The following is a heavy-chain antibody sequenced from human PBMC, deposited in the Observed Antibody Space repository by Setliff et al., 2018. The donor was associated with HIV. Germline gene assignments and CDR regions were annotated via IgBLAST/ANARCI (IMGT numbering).Heavy chain of an antibody. Sequence: LSLTCTVSGDSISSGGSPWTWIRQHPGKGLEWIGSIYYSGTTYYNPSLKSRLTISIDTSMNQFSLRLNALTAADTAVYYCARLGGNWGYWFDPWSQGTLVTVSS. V-gene: IGHV4-30-2*03. J-gene: IGHJ5*02. CDR2: IYYSGTT. CDR1: GDSISSGGSP. D-gene: IGHD7-27*01. CDR3: ARLGGNWGYWFDP.